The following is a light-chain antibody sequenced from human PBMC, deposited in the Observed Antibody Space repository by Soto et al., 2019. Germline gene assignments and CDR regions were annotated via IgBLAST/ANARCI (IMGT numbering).Light chain of an antibody. CDR1: QSVFYSPNNKNY. CDR2: WAS. J-gene: IGKJ1*01. CDR3: QQYYTAPLT. V-gene: IGKV4-1*01. Sequence: DIVMTQSPDSLAVSLGERATINCKSSQSVFYSPNNKNYLAWYQQKPGQPPKLVIYWASTRESGVPDRFSGSGSGTDFTLTITSLQAEDVAVYYCQQYYTAPLTFGQGTKVEIK.